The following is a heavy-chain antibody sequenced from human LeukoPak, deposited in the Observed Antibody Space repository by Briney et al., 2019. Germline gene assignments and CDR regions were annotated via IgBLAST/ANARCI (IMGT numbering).Heavy chain of an antibody. V-gene: IGHV4-4*09. CDR3: ARHASYYDFWSGQYYYYYYMDV. J-gene: IGHJ6*03. CDR2: IYTSGST. D-gene: IGHD3-3*01. Sequence: SETLSLTCAVYGGSFSGYYWSWIRQPPGKGLEWIGYIYTSGSTNYNPSLKSRVTISVDTSKNQFSLKLSSVTAADTAVYYCARHASYYDFWSGQYYYYYYMDVWGKGTTVTVSS. CDR1: GGSFSGYY.